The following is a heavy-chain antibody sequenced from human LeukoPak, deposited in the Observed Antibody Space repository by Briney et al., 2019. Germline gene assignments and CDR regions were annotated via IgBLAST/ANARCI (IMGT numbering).Heavy chain of an antibody. V-gene: IGHV4-39*01. CDR3: ARLPSDSSGWYRFDY. J-gene: IGHJ4*02. CDR2: IYYSGST. Sequence: SETLSLTCTASGGSISSSSYYWGWIRQPPGKGLEWIGSIYYSGSTYYNPSLKSRVAISVDTSKKQFSLKLSSVTAADTAVYYCARLPSDSSGWYRFDYWGQGTLIIVS. CDR1: GGSISSSSYY. D-gene: IGHD6-19*01.